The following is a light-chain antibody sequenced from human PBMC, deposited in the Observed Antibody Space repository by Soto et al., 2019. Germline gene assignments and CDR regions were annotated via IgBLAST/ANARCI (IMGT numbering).Light chain of an antibody. Sequence: DIQMTQAPSSPSASVGARVTITCRASQPIDTSLNWYQQKPGNAPRLLIYAASSLQSGVPLRFSGSGSGTDFTLTISSLQPEDFATYYCQQSYSSPFTFGPGTKVDIK. CDR1: QPIDTS. CDR3: QQSYSSPFT. CDR2: AAS. V-gene: IGKV1-39*01. J-gene: IGKJ3*01.